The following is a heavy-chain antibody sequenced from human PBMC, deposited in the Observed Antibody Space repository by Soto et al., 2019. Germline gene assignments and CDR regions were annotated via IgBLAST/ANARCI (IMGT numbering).Heavy chain of an antibody. CDR2: ISVDGGDT. V-gene: IGHV3-74*01. CDR3: AKVRGPGIAAAGIGL. Sequence: GGSLRLSCAASGFTLSDYWMHWVRQVPGKGLLWVSGISVDGGDTTYADSVKGRFTISRDNAKNTLYLQMNSLRAEDTAVYYCAKVRGPGIAAAGIGLWGQGTLVTVSS. J-gene: IGHJ4*02. D-gene: IGHD6-13*01. CDR1: GFTLSDYW.